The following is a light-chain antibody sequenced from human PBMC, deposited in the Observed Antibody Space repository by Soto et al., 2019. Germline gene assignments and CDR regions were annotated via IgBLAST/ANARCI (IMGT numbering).Light chain of an antibody. CDR2: EVN. J-gene: IGLJ1*01. CDR1: GSEVVTDNL. Sequence: QPVLTQPASMYGSPGQSITISCAGTGSEVVTDNLVSWYQQHPGKAPKLIICEVNTWPSGISNRFSGSNSGDTASLTISGLQAEDEADYFCCSYAGTVAYVFGTGTKATVL. V-gene: IGLV2-23*02. CDR3: CSYAGTVAYV.